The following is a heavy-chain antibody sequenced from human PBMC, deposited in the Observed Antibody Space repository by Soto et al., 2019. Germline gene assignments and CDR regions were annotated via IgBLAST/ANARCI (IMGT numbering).Heavy chain of an antibody. J-gene: IGHJ4*02. Sequence: ASVKVSCKASGYTFTGCYIHWVRQAPGQGLEWMGWINPNSGGTNDAQKFQGWVTMTRDTSISTAYMELSRLRSDDTAVYYCARGTREGTIFGPSHHVDYWGQGTLVTVSS. CDR1: GYTFTGCY. V-gene: IGHV1-2*04. D-gene: IGHD3-3*01. CDR2: INPNSGGT. CDR3: ARGTREGTIFGPSHHVDY.